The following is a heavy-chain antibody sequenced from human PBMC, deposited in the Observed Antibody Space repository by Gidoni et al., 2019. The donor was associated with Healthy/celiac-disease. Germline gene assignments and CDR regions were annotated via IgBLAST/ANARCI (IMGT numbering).Heavy chain of an antibody. J-gene: IGHJ3*02. D-gene: IGHD1-7*01. CDR3: ARVIKRGNWNYDGAFDI. V-gene: IGHV4-38-2*02. Sequence: QVQLQESGPGLVKPSETLSLTCTVSGYSISSGYYWGWIRQPPGKGLEWIGSIYHSGSTYYNPSLKSRVTISVDTSKNQFSLKLSSVTAADTAVYYCARVIKRGNWNYDGAFDIWGQGTMVTVSS. CDR1: GYSISSGYY. CDR2: IYHSGST.